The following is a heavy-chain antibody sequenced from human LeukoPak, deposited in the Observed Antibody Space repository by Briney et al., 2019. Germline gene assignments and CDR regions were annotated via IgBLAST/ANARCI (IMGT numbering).Heavy chain of an antibody. J-gene: IGHJ4*02. V-gene: IGHV3-20*04. CDR1: GFPFDDYG. CDR3: ASAGLTYGSGSYFVY. Sequence: GGSLRLSCAAPGFPFDDYGMTWVRQAPGKGLEWVSGINWNGGSTGYADSVKGRFTISRDNAKNSLYLQMNSLRAEDTALYYCASAGLTYGSGSYFVYWGQGTLVTVSS. D-gene: IGHD3-10*01. CDR2: INWNGGST.